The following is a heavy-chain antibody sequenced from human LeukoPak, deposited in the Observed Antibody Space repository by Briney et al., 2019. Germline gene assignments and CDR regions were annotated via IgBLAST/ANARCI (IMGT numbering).Heavy chain of an antibody. CDR2: IYTSGST. CDR3: ARNGVSSGYTAFDY. J-gene: IGHJ4*02. Sequence: TLSLTRTVSGGSISSGSYYSSWIRQPAGKGLEWIGRIYTSGSTNYNPSLNSRVTISVDTSKNQFSLKLSSLTAADTAVYYCARNGVSSGYTAFDYWGQGTLVTVSS. CDR1: GGSISSGSYY. V-gene: IGHV4-61*02. D-gene: IGHD3-22*01.